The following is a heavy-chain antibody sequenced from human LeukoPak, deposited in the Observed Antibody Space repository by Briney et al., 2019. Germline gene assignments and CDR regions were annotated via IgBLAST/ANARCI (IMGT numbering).Heavy chain of an antibody. CDR1: GGTFSIYA. CDR2: IIPILGIA. Sequence: SVKVSCKASGGTFSIYAISWVRQAPGQGLEWMGRIIPILGIANYAQKFQGRVTITADKSTSTAYMELSSLRSEDTAVYYSALGYCSSTSCPHAFDIWGQGTMVTVSS. D-gene: IGHD2-2*01. V-gene: IGHV1-69*04. CDR3: ALGYCSSTSCPHAFDI. J-gene: IGHJ3*02.